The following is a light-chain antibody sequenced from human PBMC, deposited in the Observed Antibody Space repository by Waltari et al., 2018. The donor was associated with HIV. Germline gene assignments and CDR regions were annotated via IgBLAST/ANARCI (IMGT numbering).Light chain of an antibody. CDR1: QAIDSS. V-gene: IGKV1-8*01. Sequence: AIRMTQSPSSISASKGDKVAITCRASQAIDSSLAWYQQKPGGAPKLLIYGVSTLESGVASRFSGSGFGTQFTLTIGCLQPEYFATYYCQQYFNYPFTFGPGTKV. CDR2: GVS. J-gene: IGKJ3*01. CDR3: QQYFNYPFT.